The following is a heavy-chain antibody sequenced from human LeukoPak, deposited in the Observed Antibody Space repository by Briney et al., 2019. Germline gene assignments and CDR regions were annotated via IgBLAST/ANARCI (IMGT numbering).Heavy chain of an antibody. CDR2: INPSGGST. CDR3: ARDCSSTSCYGNDY. Sequence: ASVKVSCKASGYTFTSYYMHWVRQAPGQGLEWMGIINPSGGSTSYAQKFQGRVTMTRDTSISTAYMELSRLRSDDTAVYYCARDCSSTSCYGNDYWGQGTLVTVSS. J-gene: IGHJ4*02. D-gene: IGHD2-2*01. V-gene: IGHV1-46*01. CDR1: GYTFTSYY.